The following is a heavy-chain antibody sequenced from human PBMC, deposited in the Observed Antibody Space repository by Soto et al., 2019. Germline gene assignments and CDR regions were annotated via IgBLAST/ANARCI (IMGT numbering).Heavy chain of an antibody. J-gene: IGHJ4*02. CDR3: ARDSASHSSGWTSGY. CDR2: ISAYNGNT. V-gene: IGHV1-18*01. D-gene: IGHD6-19*01. Sequence: ASVKVSCKASGYTFTSYGISWVRQAPGQGLEWMGWISAYNGNTNYAQKLQGRVTMTTDTSTSTAYMELRSLRSDDTAVYYCARDSASHSSGWTSGYWGQGTLVTVLL. CDR1: GYTFTSYG.